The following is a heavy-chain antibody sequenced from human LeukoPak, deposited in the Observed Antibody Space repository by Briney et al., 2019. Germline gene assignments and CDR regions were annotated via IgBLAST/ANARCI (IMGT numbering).Heavy chain of an antibody. CDR3: ARETSQKGAHYMDV. J-gene: IGHJ6*03. D-gene: IGHD3-16*01. Sequence: SETLSLTCTVSGGSISSYYWSWIRQPPAKGLEWMGYIYYSGSTNYNPSLKSRVTISVDTSKNQFSLKLSSVTAADTAVYYCARETSQKGAHYMDVWGKGTTVTISS. CDR1: GGSISSYY. V-gene: IGHV4-59*01. CDR2: IYYSGST.